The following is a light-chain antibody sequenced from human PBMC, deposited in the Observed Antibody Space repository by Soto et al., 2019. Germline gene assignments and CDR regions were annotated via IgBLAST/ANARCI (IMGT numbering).Light chain of an antibody. V-gene: IGKV3-11*01. Sequence: EIVLTQSPATLSLSPGERATLSCRASQSVSSNLAWYQQKPGQAPRLLIYDASNRATGIPARFSGSGSGTDFTLPINSLEPGDFAVYYCQQRSNWPPIFTFGPGTKVDIK. J-gene: IGKJ3*01. CDR2: DAS. CDR1: QSVSSN. CDR3: QQRSNWPPIFT.